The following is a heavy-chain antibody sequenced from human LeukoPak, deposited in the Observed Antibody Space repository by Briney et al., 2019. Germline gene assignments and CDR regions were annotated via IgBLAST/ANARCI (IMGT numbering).Heavy chain of an antibody. CDR3: ARSAASPRYFDY. CDR1: GGSISSGSYY. CDR2: IYTSGST. D-gene: IGHD2-15*01. V-gene: IGHV4-61*02. J-gene: IGHJ4*02. Sequence: SETLSLTCTVSGGSISSGSYYWSWTRQPAGKGLEWIGRIYTSGSTNYNPSLKSRVTISVDTSKNQFSLKLSSVTAADTAVYYCARSAASPRYFDYWGQGTLVTVSS.